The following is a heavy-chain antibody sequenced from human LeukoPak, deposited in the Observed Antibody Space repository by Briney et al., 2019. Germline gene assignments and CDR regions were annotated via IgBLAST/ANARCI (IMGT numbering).Heavy chain of an antibody. V-gene: IGHV1-18*01. CDR1: GYTFTSYG. CDR3: AREAGYDILTGHYSYYFDY. J-gene: IGHJ4*02. Sequence: GASVKVSCKASGYTFTSYGISWVRQAPGQGLEWMGWISAYNGNTNYAQKLQGRVTMTTDTSTSTAYMELRSLRSDDTAVYYCAREAGYDILTGHYSYYFDYWGQGTLVTVSS. CDR2: ISAYNGNT. D-gene: IGHD3-9*01.